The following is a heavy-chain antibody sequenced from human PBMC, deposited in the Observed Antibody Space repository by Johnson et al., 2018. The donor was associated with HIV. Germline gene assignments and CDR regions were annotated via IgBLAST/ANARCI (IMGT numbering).Heavy chain of an antibody. CDR3: ARDGESQQLPLGDAFDV. CDR1: GFTFSSYA. V-gene: IGHV3-30*04. CDR2: ISYDGSNN. D-gene: IGHD6-13*01. J-gene: IGHJ3*01. Sequence: HVQLVESGGGVVQPGRSLRLSCAASGFTFSSYAMHWVRQAPGKGLEWVAVISYDGSNNYYADSVKGRFTISRDNSKNTLYLQMSSLKAEDTAMYYCARDGESQQLPLGDAFDVWGQGTMVIVSS.